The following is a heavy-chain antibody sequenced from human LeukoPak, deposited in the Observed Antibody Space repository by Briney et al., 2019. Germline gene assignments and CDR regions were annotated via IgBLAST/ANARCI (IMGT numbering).Heavy chain of an antibody. J-gene: IGHJ4*02. V-gene: IGHV3-23*01. Sequence: GGSLRLSCAASGFTFSSYAMYWVRQAPGKGLEWVSGIFGSGGSTHYADSVKGRFTISRDNSKNTLYLQVNSLRAEDTAVYYCTNCARASGYCYYDYWGQGTLVTVSS. CDR2: IFGSGGST. CDR1: GFTFSSYA. CDR3: TNCARASGYCYYDY. D-gene: IGHD3-22*01.